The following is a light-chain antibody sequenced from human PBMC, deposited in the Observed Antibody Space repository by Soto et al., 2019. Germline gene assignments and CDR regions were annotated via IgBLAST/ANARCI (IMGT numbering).Light chain of an antibody. Sequence: IQLTQSPSSLSASVGDSVTITCRASQGVSRYLSWYQQKPGRAPILLISAASTLQSGVPARFSGSGSATDFTLSITSLQPEDFATYYWQQLNTCPFTCGGGTKVEIK. J-gene: IGKJ4*01. CDR3: QQLNTCPFT. CDR2: AAS. V-gene: IGKV1-9*01. CDR1: QGVSRY.